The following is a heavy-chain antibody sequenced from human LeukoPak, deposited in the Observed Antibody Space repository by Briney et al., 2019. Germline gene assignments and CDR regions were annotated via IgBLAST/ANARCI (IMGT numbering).Heavy chain of an antibody. J-gene: IGHJ6*02. CDR2: ISYDGSNK. V-gene: IGHV3-30*18. D-gene: IGHD6-19*01. CDR3: AKLPGVAGTNYYYGMDV. CDR1: GFTFSSYG. Sequence: GGSLRLSCAASGFTFSSYGMHWVRQAPGKGPEWVAVISYDGSNKYYADSVKGRFTISRDNSKNTLYLQMNSLRAEDTAVYYCAKLPGVAGTNYYYGMDVWGQGTTVTVSS.